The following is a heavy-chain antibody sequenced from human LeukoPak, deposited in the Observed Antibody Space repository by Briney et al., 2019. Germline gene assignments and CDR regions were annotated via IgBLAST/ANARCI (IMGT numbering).Heavy chain of an antibody. CDR3: ASSIVVVVAAFDY. J-gene: IGHJ4*02. D-gene: IGHD2-15*01. CDR2: ISYDGSNK. V-gene: IGHV3-30-3*01. Sequence: GGSLRLSCAASGFTFSSYAMHWVRQAPGKGLEWVAVISYDGSNKYYADSVKGRFTISRDNSKNTLYLQMNSLRAEDTAVYYCASSIVVVVAAFDYWGQGTLSPSPQ. CDR1: GFTFSSYA.